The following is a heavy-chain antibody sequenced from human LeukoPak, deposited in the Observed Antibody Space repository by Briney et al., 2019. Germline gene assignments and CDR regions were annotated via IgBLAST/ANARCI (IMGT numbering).Heavy chain of an antibody. CDR1: GGSFSGYY. CDR2: INHSGST. J-gene: IGHJ4*02. V-gene: IGHV4-34*01. Sequence: SETLSLTCAVYGGSFSGYYWSWIRQPPGKGLEWIGEINHSGSTNYNPSLKSRVTISVDTSKSQFSLKLSSVTAADTAVYYCARGKYSSSWYAGFDYWGQGTLVTVSS. CDR3: ARGKYSSSWYAGFDY. D-gene: IGHD6-13*01.